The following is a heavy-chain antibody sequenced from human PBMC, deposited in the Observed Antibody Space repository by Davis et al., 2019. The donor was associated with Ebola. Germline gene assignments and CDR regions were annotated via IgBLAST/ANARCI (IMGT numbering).Heavy chain of an antibody. V-gene: IGHV4-39*01. J-gene: IGHJ4*02. CDR2: IYYSGST. Sequence: MPSETLSLTCTVSGGSISSSSYYWGWIRQPPGKGLEWLGSIYYSGSTYYNPSLKSRVTISVDTSKNQFSLKLSSVTAADTAVYYCARQGDFWGGYYANPFDYWGQGTLVTVSS. CDR3: ARQGDFWGGYYANPFDY. CDR1: GGSISSSSYY. D-gene: IGHD3-3*01.